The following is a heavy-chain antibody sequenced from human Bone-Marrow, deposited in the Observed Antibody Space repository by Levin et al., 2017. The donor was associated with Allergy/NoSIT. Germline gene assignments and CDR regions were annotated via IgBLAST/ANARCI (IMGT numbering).Heavy chain of an antibody. V-gene: IGHV4-30-4*01. D-gene: IGHD4/OR15-4a*01. CDR1: GASVNSDNFY. CDR3: AKFLRAPGTIWYLDL. Sequence: SETLSLTCTVSGASVNSDNFYWSWIRQAPGKGLEWIGYISHTGDTYTNPSLTSLKNRLFISADTSKNQFSLTVTSVTAADTATYFCAKFLRAPGTIWYLDLWGRGTLVTVSS. J-gene: IGHJ2*01. CDR2: ISHTGDT.